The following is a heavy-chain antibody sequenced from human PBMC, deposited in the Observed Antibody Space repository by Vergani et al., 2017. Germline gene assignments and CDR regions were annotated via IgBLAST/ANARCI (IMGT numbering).Heavy chain of an antibody. D-gene: IGHD3-9*01. CDR2: ISPDGFSP. V-gene: IGHV1-46*03. Sequence: QVQLVQSGAEVGKPGASVKISCKASGYPFTAYYIHWVRQAPEQGLEWVGVISPDGFSPFYAQKFQGRVTITRDTSTSTVYVEVTNLRSDDTAVYYCAREPPLTGFFDYWGQGTLVTVSS. CDR1: GYPFTAYY. CDR3: AREPPLTGFFDY. J-gene: IGHJ4*02.